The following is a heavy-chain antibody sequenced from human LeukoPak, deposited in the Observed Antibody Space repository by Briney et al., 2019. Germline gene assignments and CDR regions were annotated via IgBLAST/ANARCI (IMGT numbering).Heavy chain of an antibody. Sequence: SETLSLTCTVSGYSISSGYYWGWIRQPPGKGLEWIGSIYHSGSTYYNPSLKSRVTISVDTSKNQFSLKLSSVTAADTAVYYCAREGGGVSHLLDYWGQGTLVTVSS. CDR1: GYSISSGYY. V-gene: IGHV4-38-2*02. CDR3: AREGGGVSHLLDY. J-gene: IGHJ4*02. CDR2: IYHSGST. D-gene: IGHD3-16*02.